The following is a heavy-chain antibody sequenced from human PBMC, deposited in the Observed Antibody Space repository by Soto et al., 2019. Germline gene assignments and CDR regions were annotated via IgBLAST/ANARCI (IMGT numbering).Heavy chain of an antibody. CDR3: ARDRGFYDSSGYDHYFDH. CDR2: INPNSRGT. D-gene: IGHD3-22*01. J-gene: IGHJ4*02. V-gene: IGHV1-2*02. Sequence: VASVKVSCKASGYSFTGYYIHWVRQAPGQGLEWMGWINPNSRGTNYAQKFQGRVTMTRDTSISTAYMELSGLSSDDTAVYYCARDRGFYDSSGYDHYFDHWGQGTLVTVSS. CDR1: GYSFTGYY.